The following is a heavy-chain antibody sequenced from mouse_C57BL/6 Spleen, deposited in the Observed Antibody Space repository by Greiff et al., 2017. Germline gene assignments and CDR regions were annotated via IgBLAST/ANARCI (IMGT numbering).Heavy chain of an antibody. V-gene: IGHV1-50*01. D-gene: IGHD1-1*01. CDR1: GYTFTSYW. CDR2: IDPSDSYT. J-gene: IGHJ3*01. Sequence: QVQLQQPGAELVKPGASVKLSCKASGYTFTSYWMQWVKQRPGQGLEWIGEIDPSDSYTNYNQKFKGEATLTVDTSSSTAYMQLSSLTSEDSAVYYCARSYYYGSSYLAYWGQGTLVTVSA. CDR3: ARSYYYGSSYLAY.